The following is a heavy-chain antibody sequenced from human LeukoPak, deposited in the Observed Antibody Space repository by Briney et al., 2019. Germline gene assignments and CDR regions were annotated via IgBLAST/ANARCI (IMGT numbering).Heavy chain of an antibody. V-gene: IGHV1-2*02. D-gene: IGHD3-10*01. CDR1: GYTFTGYY. Sequence: ASVKVSCKASGYTFTGYYMHWVRQAPGQGLEWMGWINPNSGGTNYAQKFQGRVTMTRDTSISTAYMELSRLRSDDTAVYYCARGPALLWFGELWSYYYYYMDVWGKGTTVTISS. CDR2: INPNSGGT. CDR3: ARGPALLWFGELWSYYYYYMDV. J-gene: IGHJ6*03.